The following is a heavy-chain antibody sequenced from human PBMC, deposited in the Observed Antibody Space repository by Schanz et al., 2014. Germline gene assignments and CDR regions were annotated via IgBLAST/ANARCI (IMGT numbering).Heavy chain of an antibody. CDR2: MYINSGST. V-gene: IGHV3-48*04. CDR3: ARDKGGYYPFDY. D-gene: IGHD3-3*01. Sequence: EVQLVESGGGLVQPGGSLRLSCAASGFIFSYYTIHWVRQAPGKGLEWISSMYINSGSTQYADSVKGRFTISRDNAKNSLYLQMNSLRAEDTAVYYCARDKGGYYPFDYWGQGTLVTVSS. CDR1: GFIFSYYT. J-gene: IGHJ4*02.